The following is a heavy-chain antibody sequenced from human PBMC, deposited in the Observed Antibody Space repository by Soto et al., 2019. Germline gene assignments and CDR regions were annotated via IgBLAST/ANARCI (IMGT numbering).Heavy chain of an antibody. CDR3: AKRSSSSTFDY. V-gene: IGHV3-23*01. CDR1: GFTFRSYA. Sequence: EVQLLESGGGWVQPGGSRRLSCAPSGFTFRSYAMSWVCQAPGKGWGWVSVISGSDDSTYYADSVKGRFTICRDTSKNTLYLQMNSLRAEDTAVYYCAKRSSSSTFDYWGQGTLVTVSS. D-gene: IGHD6-6*01. CDR2: ISGSDDST. J-gene: IGHJ4*02.